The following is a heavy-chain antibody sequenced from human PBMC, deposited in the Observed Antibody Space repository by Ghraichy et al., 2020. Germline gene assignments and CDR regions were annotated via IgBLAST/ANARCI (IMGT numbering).Heavy chain of an antibody. V-gene: IGHV1-3*01. Sequence: ASVKVSCKASGYTFTTYAVHWVRQAPGQRLEWMGWINAGPGNTRYSQYFQGRVTITRDTAATTAYMELSSLRSEDTAVYYCTRRTSGITPDNGMDVWGQGTTVTVSS. CDR3: TRRTSGITPDNGMDV. J-gene: IGHJ6*02. D-gene: IGHD1/OR15-1a*01. CDR2: INAGPGNT. CDR1: GYTFTTYA.